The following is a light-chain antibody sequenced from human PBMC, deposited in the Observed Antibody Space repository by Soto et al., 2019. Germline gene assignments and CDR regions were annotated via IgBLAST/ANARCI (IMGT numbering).Light chain of an antibody. CDR1: ESVSSN. J-gene: IGKJ1*01. Sequence: EIVMTQSPATLSVSPGERATLSCRASESVSSNLAWYQQKPGQAPMLLIYGASTRATGIPARMSGSGSGREFTLTISSLQSEDFPVYYCQQYNKWRTFGQGTKVEVK. CDR3: QQYNKWRT. V-gene: IGKV3-15*01. CDR2: GAS.